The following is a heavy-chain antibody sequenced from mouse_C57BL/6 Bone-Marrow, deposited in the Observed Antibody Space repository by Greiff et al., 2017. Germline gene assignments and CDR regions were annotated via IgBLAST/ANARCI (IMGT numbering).Heavy chain of an antibody. CDR2: FHPYNDDT. D-gene: IGHD1-1*01. V-gene: IGHV1-47*01. CDR1: GYTFTTYP. J-gene: IGHJ4*01. CDR3: ARGYGSSFPYAMDY. Sequence: QVHVKQSGAELVKPGASVKMSCKASGYTFTTYPIEWMKQNHGKSLEWIGNFHPYNDDTKYNEKFKGKATLTVEKSSSTVYLELSRLTSDDSAVYYCARGYGSSFPYAMDYWGQGTSVTVSS.